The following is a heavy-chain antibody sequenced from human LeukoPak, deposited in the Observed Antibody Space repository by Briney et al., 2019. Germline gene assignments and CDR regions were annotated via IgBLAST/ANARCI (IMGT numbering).Heavy chain of an antibody. Sequence: PSETLSLTCAVSGGSISSINWWSWVRQPPGKGLEWIGEIYHSGSTNYNPSLKSRVTISVDRSKNQFSLKLSSVTAADTAVYYCARRVYCSSTTCSDYWGQGTLVTVSS. CDR1: GGSISSINW. V-gene: IGHV4-4*02. J-gene: IGHJ4*02. CDR3: ARRVYCSSTTCSDY. CDR2: IYHSGST. D-gene: IGHD2-2*01.